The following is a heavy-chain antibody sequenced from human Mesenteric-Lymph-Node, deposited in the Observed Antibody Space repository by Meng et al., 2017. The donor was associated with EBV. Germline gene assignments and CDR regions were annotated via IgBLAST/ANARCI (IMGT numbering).Heavy chain of an antibody. Sequence: QLQLQDSGPGLVKPSETLSLTCTVSGDSISSRSYNWVWIRQPPGKGLEWIGNVYYGGSAYYNPSLKSRVTISADTSNNQFSLTLSSVTAADTAVYYCAGRRVASSWADYWGQGTLVTVSS. CDR1: GDSISSRSYN. CDR3: AGRRVASSWADY. CDR2: VYYGGSA. J-gene: IGHJ4*02. V-gene: IGHV4-39*01. D-gene: IGHD6-13*01.